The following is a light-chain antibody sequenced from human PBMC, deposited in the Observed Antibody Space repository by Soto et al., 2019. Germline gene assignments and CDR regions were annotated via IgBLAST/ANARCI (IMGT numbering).Light chain of an antibody. CDR1: SSDFGDYNY. CDR2: DVN. V-gene: IGLV2-11*01. CDR3: WLYAGTYTFI. Sequence: HSALTPPRSVSGSPGQSVTISCTGISSDFGDYNYVSWYQQHPGKAPKLMIFDVNRRPSGVPDRFSDSKSGNTASLTISGLKAEDEADYYCWLYAGTYTFIVGTGTKVTVL. J-gene: IGLJ1*01.